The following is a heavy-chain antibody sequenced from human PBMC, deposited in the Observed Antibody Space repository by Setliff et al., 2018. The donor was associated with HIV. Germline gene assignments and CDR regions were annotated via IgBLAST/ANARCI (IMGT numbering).Heavy chain of an antibody. J-gene: IGHJ4*02. CDR1: GGSIKDYY. Sequence: SETLSLTCNVSGGSIKDYYWSWIRQPPGKGLEWLGYMSFSANSNYNPSLKNRINISIDTSKNQFSLRLKSVTAADAAIYYFARGAGAFGAKLDSWGQGSLVTVSS. CDR3: ARGAGAFGAKLDS. D-gene: IGHD3-10*01. CDR2: MSFSANS. V-gene: IGHV4-59*01.